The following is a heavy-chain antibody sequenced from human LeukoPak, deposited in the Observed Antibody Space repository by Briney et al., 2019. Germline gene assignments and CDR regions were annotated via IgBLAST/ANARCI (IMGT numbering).Heavy chain of an antibody. CDR3: AKGTSWYLTNYFDY. CDR1: GFTFDDYA. CDR2: ISWNSGSI. D-gene: IGHD6-13*01. J-gene: IGHJ4*02. V-gene: IGHV3-9*01. Sequence: GRSLRLSCAASGFTFDDYAMHWVRQAPGKGLEWVPGISWNSGSIGYADSVKGRFTISRDNAKNSLYLQMNSLRAEDTALYYCAKGTSWYLTNYFDYWGQGTLVTVSS.